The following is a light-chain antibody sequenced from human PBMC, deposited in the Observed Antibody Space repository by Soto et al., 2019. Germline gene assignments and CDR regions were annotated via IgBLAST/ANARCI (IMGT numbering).Light chain of an antibody. J-gene: IGKJ1*01. V-gene: IGKV1-5*01. CDR3: QQFHSDSWT. CDR2: DAS. CDR1: QSISSW. Sequence: DIKMTQSPSTLSASVGARVTITCRASQSISSWLAWYQQKPGKAPKLLIYDASSLQSGVPSRFSGGGSGTECTLTISSLQPDDFAPYYCQQFHSDSWTFGQGTKVDIK.